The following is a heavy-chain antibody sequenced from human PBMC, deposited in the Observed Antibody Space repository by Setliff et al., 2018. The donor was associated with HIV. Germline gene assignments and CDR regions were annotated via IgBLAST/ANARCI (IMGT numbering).Heavy chain of an antibody. J-gene: IGHJ6*03. CDR3: ARAGAAAGIQYYCYYMDV. D-gene: IGHD6-13*01. V-gene: IGHV1-18*01. Sequence: GASVKVSCKTSGYTFISYGISWVRQAPGQGLEWMGWISGYNANTNYALELQGRLTMTTDTSTRTAYMELWNLRSDDTAVYYCARAGAAAGIQYYCYYMDVWGRGTTVTVSS. CDR2: ISGYNANT. CDR1: GYTFISYG.